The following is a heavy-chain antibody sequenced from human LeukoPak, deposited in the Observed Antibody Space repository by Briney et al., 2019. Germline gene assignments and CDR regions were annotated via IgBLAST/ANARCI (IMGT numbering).Heavy chain of an antibody. Sequence: GGSLRLSCAASGFTFSSYWMHWVRQAPGKGLVWVSRINGDGSSTSYADSVKGRFTISRDNAKNTLYLQMDSLRAGDTAVYYCARSLGGAYDYWGQGTLVTVSS. D-gene: IGHD1-26*01. J-gene: IGHJ4*02. CDR2: INGDGSST. V-gene: IGHV3-74*01. CDR3: ARSLGGAYDY. CDR1: GFTFSSYW.